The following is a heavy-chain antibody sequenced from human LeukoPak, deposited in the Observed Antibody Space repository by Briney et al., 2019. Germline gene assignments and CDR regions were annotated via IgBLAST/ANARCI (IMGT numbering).Heavy chain of an antibody. CDR2: FDIGDGGT. D-gene: IGHD4-17*01. CDR1: AYAFTGHN. Sequence: ASVKLSCTSSAYAFTGHNLDWERDAPAQGIGWVGGFDIGDGGTMYAQKFQGRVTMTEDPSTDTAYMELRSLRSEDTAVYYCATGRGYGDYVVSNTLEYYFDYWGQGTLVTVSS. V-gene: IGHV1-24*01. J-gene: IGHJ4*02. CDR3: ATGRGYGDYVVSNTLEYYFDY.